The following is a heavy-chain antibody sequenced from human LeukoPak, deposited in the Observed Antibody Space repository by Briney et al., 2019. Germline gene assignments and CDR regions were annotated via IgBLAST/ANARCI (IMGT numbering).Heavy chain of an antibody. CDR1: GFTFDDYG. J-gene: IGHJ4*02. Sequence: GGSLRLSCTASGFTFDDYGMSWVRQAPGKGLEWVSGINWNGGSTGYADSVKGRFTISRDNAKNSLYLQMNSLRAEDTALYYCARDPPTGYSSGWYFDYWGQGTLVTVSS. D-gene: IGHD6-19*01. V-gene: IGHV3-20*04. CDR2: INWNGGST. CDR3: ARDPPTGYSSGWYFDY.